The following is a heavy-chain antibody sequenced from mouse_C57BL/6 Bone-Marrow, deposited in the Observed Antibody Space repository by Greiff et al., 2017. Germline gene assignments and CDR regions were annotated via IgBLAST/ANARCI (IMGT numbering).Heavy chain of an antibody. V-gene: IGHV1-55*01. J-gene: IGHJ2*01. CDR1: GYTFTSYC. CDR2: IYPTSGRT. CDR3: ARSGPRGRSFDY. Sequence: VQLQQSGAELVKPGASVKMSCKASGYTFTSYCITWVKQRPGQGLEWIGDIYPTSGRTNYNEKFKSKAILTVDTSSNTAYMQLSSLTSEDSAVFYCARSGPRGRSFDYWGQGTTLTVSS. D-gene: IGHD3-1*01.